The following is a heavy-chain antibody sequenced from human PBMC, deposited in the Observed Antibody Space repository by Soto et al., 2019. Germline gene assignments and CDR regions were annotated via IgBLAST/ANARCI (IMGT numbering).Heavy chain of an antibody. CDR3: ARHLELVVLGVDPYYYYGMDV. D-gene: IGHD2-15*01. V-gene: IGHV1-69*13. J-gene: IGHJ6*02. CDR2: IIPIFETA. CDR1: GGTFSSFA. Sequence: SVKVSCKTSGGTFSSFAISWVRQAPGQGLEWMGGIIPIFETANYAQKFQGRVTITADEITGTAYMELRSLRSGDTGVYYCARHLELVVLGVDPYYYYGMDVWGQGTTVTVSS.